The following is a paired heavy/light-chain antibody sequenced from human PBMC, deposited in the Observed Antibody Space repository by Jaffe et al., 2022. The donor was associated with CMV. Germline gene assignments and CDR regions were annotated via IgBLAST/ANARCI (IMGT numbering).Light chain of an antibody. Sequence: DTVMTQTPLSSPVTLGQPASISCRSSQSLVHSDGNTYLSWLQQRPGQPPRLLIYKISNRFSGVPDRFSGSGAGTDFTLRISRVEAEDVGVYYCMQATQFPWTFGQGTKVEIK. CDR3: MQATQFPWT. V-gene: IGKV2-24*01. CDR2: KIS. J-gene: IGKJ1*01. CDR1: QSLVHSDGNTY.
Heavy chain of an antibody. CDR2: IFFSGST. J-gene: IGHJ6*03. CDR3: ARVVVAATRYYYYYMDV. Sequence: QVQLQESGPGLVKPSETLSLTCTVSGGSISSYYWSWIRQPPGKGLEWIGYIFFSGSTNYNPSLESRVTISADTSKKQFSLKLSSVTAADTAVYYCARVVVAATRYYYYYMDVWGKGTTVTVSS. D-gene: IGHD2-15*01. V-gene: IGHV4-59*01. CDR1: GGSISSYY.